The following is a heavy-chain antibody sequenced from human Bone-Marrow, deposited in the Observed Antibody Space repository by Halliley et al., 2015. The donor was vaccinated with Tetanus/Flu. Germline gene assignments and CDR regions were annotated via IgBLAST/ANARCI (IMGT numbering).Heavy chain of an antibody. D-gene: IGHD2-15*01. V-gene: IGHV3-21*01. CDR3: VRGHCSGSSCFIRTYCFDY. Sequence: SGSYIYYTDSVKGRFTISRDNAKKSLYLEMNNLRAEDTAVYYCVRGHCSGSSCFIRTYCFDYWGLGTLVTVSS. CDR2: SGSYI. J-gene: IGHJ4*02.